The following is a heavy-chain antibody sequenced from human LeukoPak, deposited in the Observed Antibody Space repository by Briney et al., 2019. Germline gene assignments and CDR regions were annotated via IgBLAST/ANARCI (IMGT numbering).Heavy chain of an antibody. J-gene: IGHJ5*02. CDR3: ARGVVPAANNNWFDP. Sequence: SVKVSCKASGGTFSSYAISWVRQAPGQGLEWMGGIIPIFGTANYAQKFQGRATITTDESTSTAYMGLSSLRSEDTAVYYCARGVVPAANNNWFDPWGQGTLVTVSS. CDR1: GGTFSSYA. CDR2: IIPIFGTA. D-gene: IGHD2-2*01. V-gene: IGHV1-69*05.